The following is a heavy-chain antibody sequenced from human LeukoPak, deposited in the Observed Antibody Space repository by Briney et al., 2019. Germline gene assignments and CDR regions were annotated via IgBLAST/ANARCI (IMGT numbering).Heavy chain of an antibody. CDR1: GFTFSSYA. Sequence: GGSLRLSCAASGFTFSSYAMSWVRQAPGKGLEWVSAINGRGDNTYYADFVKGRFTISRDNSKNTLYLQMNSLRAEDTAVYYCAKDREVRRGSPRGGDLFDYWGQGTLVTVSS. CDR3: AKDREVRRGSPRGGDLFDY. V-gene: IGHV3-23*01. CDR2: INGRGDNT. D-gene: IGHD1-26*01. J-gene: IGHJ4*02.